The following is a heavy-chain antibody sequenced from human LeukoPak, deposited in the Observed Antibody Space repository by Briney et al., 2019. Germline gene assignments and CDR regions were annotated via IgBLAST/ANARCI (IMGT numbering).Heavy chain of an antibody. CDR2: ISSSGSTI. D-gene: IGHD2-2*01. V-gene: IGHV3-11*01. Sequence: GGSPRLSCAASGFTFSDYYMSWIRQAPGKGLEWVSYISSSGSTIYYADSVKGRFTISRDNAKNSLYLQMNSLRAEDTAVYYCTRAQPDCSSTSCYAGYWGQGTLVTVSS. J-gene: IGHJ4*02. CDR1: GFTFSDYY. CDR3: TRAQPDCSSTSCYAGY.